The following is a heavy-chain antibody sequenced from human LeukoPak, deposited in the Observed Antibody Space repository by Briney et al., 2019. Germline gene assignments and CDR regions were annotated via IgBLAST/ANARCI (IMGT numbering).Heavy chain of an antibody. Sequence: ASMKVSCRASGYTFTGLYLHWARQAPGQGLEWMGWINPKNGDTNYAHKFQGRVTVTRDTSISTAYMELSRLRSDDTAVYFCVRDYARVFDYWGQGTLVTVSS. J-gene: IGHJ4*02. V-gene: IGHV1-2*02. CDR2: INPKNGDT. D-gene: IGHD2-2*01. CDR1: GYTFTGLY. CDR3: VRDYARVFDY.